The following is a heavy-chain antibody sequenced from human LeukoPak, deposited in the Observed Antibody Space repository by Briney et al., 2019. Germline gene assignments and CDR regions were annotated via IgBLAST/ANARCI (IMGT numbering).Heavy chain of an antibody. CDR2: IYTSGST. CDR1: GGSISSYY. V-gene: IGHV4-4*07. D-gene: IGHD6-19*01. CDR3: ARVRYSSGWYYFDY. J-gene: IGHJ4*02. Sequence: SETLSLTCTVSGGSISSYYWSWIRQPAGKGLEWIGRIYTSGSTNYNPSLKSRLTISVDASKNQFSLKLSSVTAADTAVYYCARVRYSSGWYYFDYWGQGTLVTVSS.